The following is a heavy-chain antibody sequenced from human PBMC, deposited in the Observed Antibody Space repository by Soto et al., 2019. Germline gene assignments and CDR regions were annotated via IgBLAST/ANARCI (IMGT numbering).Heavy chain of an antibody. CDR2: INHSGST. Sequence: SETLSLTCAVYGGSFSGYYWSWIRQPPGKGLEWIGEINHSGSTNYNPSLKSRVTISVDTSKNQFSLKLSSVTAADTAVYYCARGVVVVPAAPQPLYNWFDPWGQGTLVTVSS. CDR3: ARGVVVVPAAPQPLYNWFDP. J-gene: IGHJ5*02. CDR1: GGSFSGYY. D-gene: IGHD2-2*01. V-gene: IGHV4-34*01.